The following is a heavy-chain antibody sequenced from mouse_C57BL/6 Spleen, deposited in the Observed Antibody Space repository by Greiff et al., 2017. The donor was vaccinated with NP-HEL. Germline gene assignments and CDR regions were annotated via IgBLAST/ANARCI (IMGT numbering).Heavy chain of an antibody. Sequence: EVMLVESEGGLVQPGSSMKLSCTASGFTFSDYYMAWVRQVPEKGLEWVANINYDGSSTYYLDSLKSRFIISRDNAKNILYLQMSSLKSEDTATYYCARDGPYYHSGAMDYWGQGTSVTVSS. CDR1: GFTFSDYY. V-gene: IGHV5-16*01. J-gene: IGHJ4*01. CDR2: INYDGSST. D-gene: IGHD1-1*01. CDR3: ARDGPYYHSGAMDY.